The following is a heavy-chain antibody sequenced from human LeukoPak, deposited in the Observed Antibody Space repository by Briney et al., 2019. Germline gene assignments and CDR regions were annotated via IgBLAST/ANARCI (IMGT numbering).Heavy chain of an antibody. CDR2: IWYDGSKK. Sequence: GGSLRLSCAASGFSFSSYGMHWVRQAPGKGLEWVAVIWYDGSKKYYADSVKGRFIISRDNSRNTLYLQMNSLRAEDTAVYYCARDPGDTAMVILDYWGQGTLVTVSS. CDR3: ARDPGDTAMVILDY. D-gene: IGHD5-18*01. CDR1: GFSFSSYG. V-gene: IGHV3-33*01. J-gene: IGHJ4*02.